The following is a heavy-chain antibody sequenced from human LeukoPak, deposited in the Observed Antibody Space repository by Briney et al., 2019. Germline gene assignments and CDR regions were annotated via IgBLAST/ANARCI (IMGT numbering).Heavy chain of an antibody. J-gene: IGHJ6*02. V-gene: IGHV4-34*01. CDR1: GGSFSGYY. CDR3: ARQGARGFGAYYYYGMDV. D-gene: IGHD3-10*01. CDR2: ISHSGST. Sequence: PSETLSLTCAVYGGSFSGYYWSWIRQPPGKGLEWIGEISHSGSTNYNPSLKSRVTISVDTSKNHFSLKLSSVTAADTAVYYCARQGARGFGAYYYYGMDVWGQGTKVSVCS.